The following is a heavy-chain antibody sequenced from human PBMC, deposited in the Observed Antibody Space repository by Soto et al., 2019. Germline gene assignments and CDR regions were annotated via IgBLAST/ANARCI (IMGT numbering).Heavy chain of an antibody. V-gene: IGHV4-39*01. D-gene: IGHD3-22*01. CDR2: IYYSGST. CDR3: AGTYYYDSSGYSVASFDY. Sequence: SETLSLTCTVSGGSISSSSYYWGWIRQPPGKGLEWIGSIYYSGSTYYNPSLKSRVTISVDTSKNQFSLKLSSVTAADTAVYYCAGTYYYDSSGYSVASFDYWGQGTLVTVSS. CDR1: GGSISSSSYY. J-gene: IGHJ4*02.